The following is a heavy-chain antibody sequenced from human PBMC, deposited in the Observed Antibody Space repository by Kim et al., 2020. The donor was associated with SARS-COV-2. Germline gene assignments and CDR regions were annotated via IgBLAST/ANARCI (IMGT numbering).Heavy chain of an antibody. CDR2: INPSSGDT. CDR1: GYTFTSRY. CDR3: ARGNTETIDY. Sequence: ASVKVSCKTSGYTFTSRYLHWVRQAPGQGLEWMGRINPSSGDTNYAQKFQGRVTMTRDTSISTAYMELSRLRSDDTVVYYCARGNTETIDYWGQGTLVTVSS. J-gene: IGHJ4*02. V-gene: IGHV1-2*05.